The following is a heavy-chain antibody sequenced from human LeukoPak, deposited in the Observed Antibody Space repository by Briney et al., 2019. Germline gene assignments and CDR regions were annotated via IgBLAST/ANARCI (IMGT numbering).Heavy chain of an antibody. D-gene: IGHD3-22*01. CDR3: AKLPIYYDSSGYSLDY. J-gene: IGHJ4*02. CDR1: GFTFNSYA. V-gene: IGHV3-23*01. Sequence: GGSLRLSCATSGFTFNSYALSWVRQAPGKGLEWVSGISGSGGSTYYADSVKGRFTISRDNSKDTLYLQMNSLRAEDTAVYYCAKLPIYYDSSGYSLDYWGQGTLVTVSS. CDR2: ISGSGGST.